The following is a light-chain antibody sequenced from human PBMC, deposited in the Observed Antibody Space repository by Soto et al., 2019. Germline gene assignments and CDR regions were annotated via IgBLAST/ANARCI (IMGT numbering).Light chain of an antibody. Sequence: QSALTQPASVSGSPGQSITISCTGTSSDVGANNFVSWYQQHPGKAPKLLIYGVTNRPPGVSNRFSGSKSGNTASLSISGLQADDDGDYYCSSYANTYNRVFGGGTKVTVL. CDR3: SSYANTYNRV. J-gene: IGLJ3*02. V-gene: IGLV2-14*01. CDR1: SSDVGANNF. CDR2: GVT.